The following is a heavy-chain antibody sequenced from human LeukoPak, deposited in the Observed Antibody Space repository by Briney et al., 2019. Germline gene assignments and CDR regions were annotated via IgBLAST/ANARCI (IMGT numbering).Heavy chain of an antibody. CDR3: ARDSYYYGPGAYFDY. J-gene: IGHJ4*02. V-gene: IGHV1-69*01. D-gene: IGHD3-10*01. CDR1: GGTFSSYA. Sequence: GASVKVSCKASGGTFSSYAISWVRQAPGQGLEWMGGIIPIFGTANYAQKFQGRVTITADESTSTAYMELRSLRSDDTAVYYCARDSYYYGPGAYFDYWGQGTLVTVSS. CDR2: IIPIFGTA.